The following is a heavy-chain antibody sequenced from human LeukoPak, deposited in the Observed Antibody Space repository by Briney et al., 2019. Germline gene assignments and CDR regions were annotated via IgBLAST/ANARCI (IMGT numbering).Heavy chain of an antibody. D-gene: IGHD3-22*01. CDR1: GGSISSGGYS. J-gene: IGHJ3*02. Sequence: SQTLSLTCAVSGGSISSGGYSWSWIRQPPGKGLEWIGYIYHSGSTYYTPSLKSRVTISVDRSKNQFSLKLSSVTAADTAVYYCARGYYYDSSGYSLNPYTSYAFDIWGQGTMVTVSS. V-gene: IGHV4-30-2*01. CDR3: ARGYYYDSSGYSLNPYTSYAFDI. CDR2: IYHSGST.